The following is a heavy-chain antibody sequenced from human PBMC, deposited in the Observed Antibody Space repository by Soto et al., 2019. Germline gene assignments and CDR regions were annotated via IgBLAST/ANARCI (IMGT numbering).Heavy chain of an antibody. Sequence: HPGGSLRLSCAASGFTFSSYAMSWVRQAPGKGLEWVSAISGSGGSTYYADSVKGRFTISRDNSKNTLYLQMNSLRAEDTAVYYCAKLTGIQLWPSTSITMVRVTPWGFDPRGQGTLVTVSS. CDR3: AKLTGIQLWPSTSITMVRVTPWGFDP. D-gene: IGHD3-10*01. J-gene: IGHJ5*02. CDR2: ISGSGGST. CDR1: GFTFSSYA. V-gene: IGHV3-23*01.